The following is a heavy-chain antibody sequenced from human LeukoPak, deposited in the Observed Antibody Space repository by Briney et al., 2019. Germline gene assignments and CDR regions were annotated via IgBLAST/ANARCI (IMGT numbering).Heavy chain of an antibody. D-gene: IGHD3-10*01. V-gene: IGHV3-30*02. CDR2: IRYDGSDK. CDR1: GFTFSSYG. CDR3: AKTDYYFGSVLNWLDP. Sequence: GGSLRLSCAASGFTFSSYGMHWVRQAPGKGLEWVAFIRYDGSDKYYTDSVKGRFTISRDNSKNTLYLQMNSLRAEDTAVYYCAKTDYYFGSVLNWLDPWGQGTLVTVSS. J-gene: IGHJ5*02.